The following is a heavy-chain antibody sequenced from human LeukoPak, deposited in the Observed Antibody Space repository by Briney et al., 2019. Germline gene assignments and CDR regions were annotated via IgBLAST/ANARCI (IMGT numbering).Heavy chain of an antibody. Sequence: ASVKVSCKASGYTFTSYYMHWVRQAPGEGLEWMGIINPSVGSTSYAQKFQGRVTMTRDMSTSTVYMELSSLRSEDTAVYYCARDYKDYGDHYFDYWGQGTLVTVSS. J-gene: IGHJ4*02. CDR2: INPSVGST. CDR1: GYTFTSYY. D-gene: IGHD4-17*01. V-gene: IGHV1-46*01. CDR3: ARDYKDYGDHYFDY.